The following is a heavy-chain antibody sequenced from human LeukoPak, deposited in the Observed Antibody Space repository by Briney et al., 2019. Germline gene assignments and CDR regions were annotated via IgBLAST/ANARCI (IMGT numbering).Heavy chain of an antibody. CDR1: GGTFSSYA. D-gene: IGHD1-26*01. CDR3: ARGSGSYSQALDAFDI. CDR2: IIPIFGTA. J-gene: IGHJ3*02. V-gene: IGHV1-69*01. Sequence: SVKVSCKASGGTFSSYAISWVRQAPGQGLEWMGGIIPIFGTANYAQKFQGRVTITADESTSTAYMELSSLRSEDTAVYYCARGSGSYSQALDAFDIWGQGTMVTVSS.